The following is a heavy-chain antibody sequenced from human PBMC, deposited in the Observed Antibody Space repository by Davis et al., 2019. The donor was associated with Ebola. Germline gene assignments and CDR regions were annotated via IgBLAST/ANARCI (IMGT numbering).Heavy chain of an antibody. J-gene: IGHJ5*02. CDR1: GFTFDDYA. Sequence: GGSLRLSCAASGFTFDDYAMHWVRQAPGKGLEWVSGISWNSGSIGYADSVKGRFTISRDNAKNSLYLQMNSLRDEDTAVYYCARGRGYCSGGTCRNWFDPWGQGTLVTVSS. D-gene: IGHD2-15*01. CDR3: ARGRGYCSGGTCRNWFDP. CDR2: ISWNSGSI. V-gene: IGHV3-9*01.